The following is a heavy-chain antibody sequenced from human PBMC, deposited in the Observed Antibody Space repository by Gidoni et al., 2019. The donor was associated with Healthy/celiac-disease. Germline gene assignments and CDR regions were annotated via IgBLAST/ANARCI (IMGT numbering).Heavy chain of an antibody. CDR1: GGTFSSYA. J-gene: IGHJ4*02. D-gene: IGHD3-22*01. V-gene: IGHV1-69*04. CDR2: IIPILGIA. Sequence: QVQLVQSGAEVKKPGSSVKVSCKASGGTFSSYAISWVRQAPGQGLEWMGRIIPILGIANYAQKFQGRVTITADKSTSTAYMELSSLRSEDTAVYYCARASTKESYYYDSSGYPYWGQGTLVTVSS. CDR3: ARASTKESYYYDSSGYPY.